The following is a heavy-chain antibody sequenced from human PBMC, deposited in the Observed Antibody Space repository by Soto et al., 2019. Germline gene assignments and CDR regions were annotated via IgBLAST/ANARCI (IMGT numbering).Heavy chain of an antibody. J-gene: IGHJ5*02. V-gene: IGHV4-59*01. Sequence: SETLSLTCTVSGGSISSYYWSWIRQPPGKGLEWIGYIYYSGSTNYNPSLKSRVTISVDTSKNQFSLKLSSVTAADTAVYYCARDIRRGWFDPWGQGTLVTVPS. CDR2: IYYSGST. CDR1: GGSISSYY. CDR3: ARDIRRGWFDP.